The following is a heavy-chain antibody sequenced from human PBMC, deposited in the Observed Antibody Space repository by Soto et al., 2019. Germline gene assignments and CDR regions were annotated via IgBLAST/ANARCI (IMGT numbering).Heavy chain of an antibody. Sequence: QLVQSGAEVKKPGASVKVSCKASGYTFTSYDINWVRPATGKGLEWMGWMNPNSGNTGYAQKLQGRVTMTGNTPISTAYMELGSQRSEDTAVYYCASEGKGMGGWGQGTTGTVSS. V-gene: IGHV1-8*01. CDR2: MNPNSGNT. CDR1: GYTFTSYD. CDR3: ASEGKGMGG. J-gene: IGHJ6*01.